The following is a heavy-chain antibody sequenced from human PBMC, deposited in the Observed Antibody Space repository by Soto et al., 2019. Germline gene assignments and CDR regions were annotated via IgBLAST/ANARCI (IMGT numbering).Heavy chain of an antibody. CDR1: GYTFTGYY. CDR3: ARTRRRPYYYGSGSEYYYMDV. CDR2: INPNSGGT. J-gene: IGHJ6*03. D-gene: IGHD3-10*01. Sequence: QVQLVQSGAEVKKPGASVKVSCKASGYTFTGYYMHWVRQAPGQGLEWMGWINPNSGGTNYAQKFQGWVTMTRDTSLSTAYMELSRLRSDDTAVYYCARTRRRPYYYGSGSEYYYMDVWGKGTTVTVSS. V-gene: IGHV1-2*04.